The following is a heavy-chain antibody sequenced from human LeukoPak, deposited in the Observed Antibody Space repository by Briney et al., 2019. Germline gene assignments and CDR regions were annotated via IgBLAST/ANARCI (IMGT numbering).Heavy chain of an antibody. CDR2: IYSSGRS. V-gene: IGHV4-30-4*07. J-gene: IGHJ4*02. CDR1: GDSISSGGYS. D-gene: IGHD3-10*01. Sequence: SSQTLSLTCAVSGDSISSGGYSWSWVRQPPGKGLEWIGYIYSSGRSYYNPSLQRRATISVDTSKNEFSLKVTSVTAADTAVYYCARDPYDSGIWGQGTLVTVSS. CDR3: ARDPYDSGI.